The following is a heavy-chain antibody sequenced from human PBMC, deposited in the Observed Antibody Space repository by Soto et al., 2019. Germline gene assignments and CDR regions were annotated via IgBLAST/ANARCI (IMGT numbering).Heavy chain of an antibody. D-gene: IGHD5-18*01. CDR2: IIPIFGTA. Sequence: SVKVSCKASGGTFSSYAISWVRQATEQGLEWMGGIIPIFGTANYAQKFQGRVTITADESTSTAYMELSSLRSEDTAVYYCAGHVDTAMVTPYYYGMDVWGQGTTVTVSS. CDR3: AGHVDTAMVTPYYYGMDV. V-gene: IGHV1-69*13. CDR1: GGTFSSYA. J-gene: IGHJ6*02.